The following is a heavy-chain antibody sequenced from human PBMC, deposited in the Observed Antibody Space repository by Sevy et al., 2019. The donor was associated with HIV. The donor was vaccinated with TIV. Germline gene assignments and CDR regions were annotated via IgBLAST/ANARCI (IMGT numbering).Heavy chain of an antibody. CDR3: AKWSELPSSPFDY. Sequence: GGSLRLSCAASGFTFSDYYMSWIRQAPGKGLEWVSAISGSGGSTYYADSVKGRFTISRDNSKNTLFLQMNSLRAEDTAVYFCAKWSELPSSPFDYWGQGTLVTVSS. D-gene: IGHD1-26*01. CDR2: ISGSGGST. V-gene: IGHV3-23*01. CDR1: GFTFSDYY. J-gene: IGHJ4*02.